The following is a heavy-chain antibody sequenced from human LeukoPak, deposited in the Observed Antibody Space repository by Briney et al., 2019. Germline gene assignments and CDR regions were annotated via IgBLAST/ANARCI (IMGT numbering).Heavy chain of an antibody. V-gene: IGHV4-59*11. D-gene: IGHD5-18*01. CDR1: GASTASHY. J-gene: IGHJ4*02. CDR2: MFDTVST. Sequence: PSETLSLTCTVSGASTASHYWTWLRQPPGKELEWIAYMFDTVSTKSNPSLKSRLTLSVDTSKKQLSLRSSSVTAADTAVYYCATIKRGSTYGYFDFWGQGIKVTVSS. CDR3: ATIKRGSTYGYFDF.